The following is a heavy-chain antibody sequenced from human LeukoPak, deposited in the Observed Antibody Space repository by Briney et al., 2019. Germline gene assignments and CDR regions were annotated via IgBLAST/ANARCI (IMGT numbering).Heavy chain of an antibody. CDR2: IWYDGSNQ. Sequence: PGRSLRLSCTASGFTFSNYGMHWVRQAPNKGLEWVAIIWYDGSNQYYADSVKGRFTVSRDSSKNTMYLQMNSLRAEDTAIYYCAKEVEAFDYWGQGTLVTVSS. CDR3: AKEVEAFDY. CDR1: GFTFSNYG. V-gene: IGHV3-33*06. J-gene: IGHJ4*02.